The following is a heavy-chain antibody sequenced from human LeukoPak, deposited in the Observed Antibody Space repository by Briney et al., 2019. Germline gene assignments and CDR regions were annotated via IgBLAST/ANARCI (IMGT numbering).Heavy chain of an antibody. V-gene: IGHV1-18*01. CDR2: ISAYNGNT. CDR3: ARAVSYRNSGYDYGWGDFDY. CDR1: GYTFTSYG. D-gene: IGHD5-12*01. Sequence: ASVKVSCKASGYTFTSYGISWVRQAPGQGLEWMGWISAYNGNTNYAQKLQGRVTMTRNTSISTAYMELSSLRSEDTAVYYCARAVSYRNSGYDYGWGDFDYWGQGTLVTVSS. J-gene: IGHJ4*02.